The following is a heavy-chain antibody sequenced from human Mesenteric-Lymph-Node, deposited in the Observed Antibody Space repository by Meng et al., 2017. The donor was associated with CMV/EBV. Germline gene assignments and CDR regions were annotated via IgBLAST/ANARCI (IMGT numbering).Heavy chain of an antibody. CDR2: IYYSGST. V-gene: IGHV4-61*01. J-gene: IGHJ5*02. CDR1: GGSVSSGSYY. Sequence: SETLSLTCTVSGGSVSSGSYYWSWIRQPPGKGLEWIGYIYYSGSTNYNPSLKSRVTISVDTSKNQFSLKLSSVTAADTAVYYCARGKGLNNWFDPWGQGTLVTVSS. CDR3: ARGKGLNNWFDP.